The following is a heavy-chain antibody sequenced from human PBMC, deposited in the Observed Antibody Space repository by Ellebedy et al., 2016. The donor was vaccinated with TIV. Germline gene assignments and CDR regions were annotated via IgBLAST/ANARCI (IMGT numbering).Heavy chain of an antibody. D-gene: IGHD5/OR15-5a*01. CDR1: GFRLSPFSPSW. CDR2: LKGDGSGA. Sequence: GESLKTSCAASGFRLSPFSPSWMHLVRQAPGEGLVCVPRLKGDGSGATYADSGKGRFTISRDNAKNTLYLEMTSLRAEDTAVYYCATDVSYRMDVWGQGTTITV. CDR3: ATDVSYRMDV. V-gene: IGHV3-74*01. J-gene: IGHJ6*02.